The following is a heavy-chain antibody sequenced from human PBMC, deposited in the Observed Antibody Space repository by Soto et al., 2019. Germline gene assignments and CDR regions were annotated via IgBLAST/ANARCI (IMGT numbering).Heavy chain of an antibody. D-gene: IGHD2-2*02. Sequence: GGSLRLSCAASGFTFSSYWMHWVRQAPGKGLVWVSRINSDGSTTTYADSVKGRFTISRDNAKNTLYLQMNSLRAEDAAVYYCEGSRNTGSTSAPLGQGTLVPGSS. CDR1: GFTFSSYW. CDR2: INSDGSTT. V-gene: IGHV3-74*01. CDR3: EGSRNTGSTSAP. J-gene: IGHJ5*02.